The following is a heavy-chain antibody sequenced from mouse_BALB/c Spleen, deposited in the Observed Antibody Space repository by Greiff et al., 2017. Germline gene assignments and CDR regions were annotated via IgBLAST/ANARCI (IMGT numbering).Heavy chain of an antibody. CDR2: ISSGGSYT. CDR1: GFTFSSYA. D-gene: IGHD1-1*01. CDR3: ARALKFITTVVANYAMDY. Sequence: EVKLVESGGGLVKPGGSLKLSCAASGFTFSSYAMSWVRQSPEKRLEWVAEISSGGSYTYYPDTVTGRFTISRDNAKNTLYLEMSSLRSEDTAMYYCARALKFITTVVANYAMDYWGQGTSVTVSS. J-gene: IGHJ4*01. V-gene: IGHV5-9-4*01.